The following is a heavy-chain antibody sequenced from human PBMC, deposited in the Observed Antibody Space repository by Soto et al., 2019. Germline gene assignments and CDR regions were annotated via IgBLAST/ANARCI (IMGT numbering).Heavy chain of an antibody. CDR1: GYTFTSYY. CDR3: ARDLDWNGGYYYYMDV. Sequence: QVQLVQSGAEVKKPGASVKVSCKASGYTFTSYYMHWVRQAPGQGLEWMGIINPSGGSTSYAQKFQGRVTMTRDTSTSTVYMELSSLRSEDTAVYYCARDLDWNGGYYYYMDVWGKGTTVTVSS. CDR2: INPSGGST. D-gene: IGHD1-1*01. V-gene: IGHV1-46*03. J-gene: IGHJ6*03.